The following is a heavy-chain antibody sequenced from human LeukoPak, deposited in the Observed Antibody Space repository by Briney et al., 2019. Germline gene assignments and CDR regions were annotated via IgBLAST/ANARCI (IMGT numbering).Heavy chain of an antibody. CDR1: GGSISRGGYY. D-gene: IGHD3-3*01. Sequence: SETLSLTSTVSGGSISRGGYYWSWIRQHPGKGIEWIGYIYYSGSTYYNPSLKSRVTISVDTSKNQFSLKLSSVTAADTAVYYCARARSRITIFGRYYYYYMDVWGKGTTVTVSS. V-gene: IGHV4-31*03. CDR2: IYYSGST. J-gene: IGHJ6*03. CDR3: ARARSRITIFGRYYYYYMDV.